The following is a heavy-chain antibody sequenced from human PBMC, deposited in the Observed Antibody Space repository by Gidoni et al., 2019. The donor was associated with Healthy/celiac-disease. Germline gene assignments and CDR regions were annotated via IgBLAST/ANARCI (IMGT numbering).Heavy chain of an antibody. V-gene: IGHV3-30-3*01. CDR2: ISYDGSNK. J-gene: IGHJ4*02. CDR3: ARVHPPFYYYDSSALVY. D-gene: IGHD3-22*01. Sequence: QVPLVESGGGVVQPGRSLRLSCAASGFNFSSYAMHWVRQAPGKGLEWVAVISYDGSNKYYADSVKGRFTISRDNSKNTLYLQMNSLRAEDTAVYYCARVHPPFYYYDSSALVYWGQGTLVTVSS. CDR1: GFNFSSYA.